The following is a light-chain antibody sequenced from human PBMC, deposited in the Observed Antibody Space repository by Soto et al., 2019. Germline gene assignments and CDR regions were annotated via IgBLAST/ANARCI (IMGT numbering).Light chain of an antibody. Sequence: QSVLTQLPSVSGAPGQRVTISCTGSSSNIGAGYDVHWYQQLPGTAPKLLIYGNSNRPSGVPDRFSGSKSGTSASLAITGLQAEDEADYYCQSYDSSLDVVFGGGTKVTVL. CDR2: GNS. J-gene: IGLJ2*01. V-gene: IGLV1-40*01. CDR1: SSNIGAGYD. CDR3: QSYDSSLDVV.